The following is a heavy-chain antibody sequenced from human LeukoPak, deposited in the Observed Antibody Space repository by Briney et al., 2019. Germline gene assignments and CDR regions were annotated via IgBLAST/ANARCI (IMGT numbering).Heavy chain of an antibody. J-gene: IGHJ6*04. Sequence: GGSLRLSCAASGFNFHDYTMHWVRQAPGKGLEWVSYISSSGSTIYYADSVKGRFTISRDNAKNSLYLQMNSLRAEDTAVYYCAELGTMIGGVWGKGTTVTISS. CDR3: AELGTMIGGV. CDR1: GFNFHDYT. V-gene: IGHV3-48*03. CDR2: ISSSGSTI. D-gene: IGHD3-10*02.